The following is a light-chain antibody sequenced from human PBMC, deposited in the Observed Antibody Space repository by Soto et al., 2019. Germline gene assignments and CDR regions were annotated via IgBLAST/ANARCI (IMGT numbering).Light chain of an antibody. V-gene: IGLV7-43*01. CDR1: TGAVTSSYY. CDR3: LLYCGDAQRWV. J-gene: IGLJ3*02. CDR2: STR. Sequence: QAVVTQEPSLTVSHGVTVTLTCASSTGAVTSSYYPNWFQQKPGQAPRALSYSTRDKHSWTPARFSGSLLGGKAALTLAGVQPEDEAEYYCLLYCGDAQRWVFGAGTKLTVL.